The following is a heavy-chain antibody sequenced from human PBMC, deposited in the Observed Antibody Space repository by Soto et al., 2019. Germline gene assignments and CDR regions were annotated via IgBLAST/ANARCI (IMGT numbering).Heavy chain of an antibody. D-gene: IGHD3-3*01. J-gene: IGHJ3*02. V-gene: IGHV3-9*03. CDR2: ISWNSGSI. Sequence: EVQLVESGGGLVQPGRSLRLSCAASGFTFDDYAMHWVRQAPGKGLEWVSGISWNSGSIGYADSVKGRFTISRDNGNNTLYLQMKSLRTADMTLYYCAKVSPVTMGAFGIWGQGAMVTVSS. CDR3: AKVSPVTMGAFGI. CDR1: GFTFDDYA.